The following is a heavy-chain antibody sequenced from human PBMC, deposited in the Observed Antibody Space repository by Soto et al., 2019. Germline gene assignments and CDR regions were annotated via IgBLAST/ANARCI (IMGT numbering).Heavy chain of an antibody. D-gene: IGHD3-9*01. CDR3: ARDADILTGSEAFDI. CDR2: ISSSSTYT. V-gene: IGHV3-11*05. CDR1: RFTFSDYY. J-gene: IGHJ3*02. Sequence: QVQLVESGGGLVKRGGSLRLSCAASRFTFSDYYMSWIRQAPGKGLEWVSYISSSSTYTNYADSVKGRFTISRDNAKNSLYLQMNSLRAEDTAVYYCARDADILTGSEAFDIWGQGTKVTVSS.